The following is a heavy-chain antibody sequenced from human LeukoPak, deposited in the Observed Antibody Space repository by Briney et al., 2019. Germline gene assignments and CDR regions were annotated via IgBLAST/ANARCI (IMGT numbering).Heavy chain of an antibody. CDR3: AKVPSYSGRALGFSDY. V-gene: IGHV3-23*01. J-gene: IGHJ4*02. CDR1: GFSFSSFW. D-gene: IGHD1-26*01. Sequence: GGSLRLSCAASGFSFSSFWMSWVRQAPGKGLEWVSAISGSGGSTYYADSVKGRFTISRDNSKNTLYLQMNSLRAEDTAVYYCAKVPSYSGRALGFSDYWGQGTLVTVSS. CDR2: ISGSGGST.